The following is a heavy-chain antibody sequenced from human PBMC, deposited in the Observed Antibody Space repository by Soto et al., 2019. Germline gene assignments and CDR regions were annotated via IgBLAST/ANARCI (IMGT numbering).Heavy chain of an antibody. CDR2: IGTAGDT. D-gene: IGHD3-10*01. J-gene: IGHJ6*02. V-gene: IGHV3-13*01. CDR1: GLTFSSYD. CDR3: ARAQVMVRGVIIYYYGMDV. Sequence: PGGSLRLSCAASGLTFSSYDMHWVRQATGKGLEWVSAIGTAGDTYYPGSVKGRFTISRENAKNSLYLQVNSLRAEDTAVYYCARAQVMVRGVIIYYYGMDVWGQGTTVTVSS.